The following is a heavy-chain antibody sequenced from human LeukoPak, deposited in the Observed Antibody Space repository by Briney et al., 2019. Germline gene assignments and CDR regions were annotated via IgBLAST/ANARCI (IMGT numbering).Heavy chain of an antibody. Sequence: ASAKVSCKASGYTFTKYGVYWVRQAPGQGLEGMGWINTYTGNPTYAQGFTGRFVFSLDTSVSTTYLQISSLKPEDTAVYYCARGIGIGNVLMVHGNMDVWGKGTTVTVSS. V-gene: IGHV7-4-1*02. CDR1: GYTFTKYG. D-gene: IGHD2-8*01. J-gene: IGHJ6*03. CDR2: INTYTGNP. CDR3: ARGIGIGNVLMVHGNMDV.